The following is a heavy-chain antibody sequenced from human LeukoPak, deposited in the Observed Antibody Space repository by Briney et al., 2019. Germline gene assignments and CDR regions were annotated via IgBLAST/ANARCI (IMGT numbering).Heavy chain of an antibody. D-gene: IGHD1-7*01. Sequence: GGTLRLSCAASGFTFSSYGMSWVRQAPGKGLEWVSAISGSGGSTYYADSVKGRFTISRDNSKNTLYLQMNSLRAEDTAVYYCAKGDNWNYDSSFDPWGQGTLVTVSS. J-gene: IGHJ5*02. CDR3: AKGDNWNYDSSFDP. CDR1: GFTFSSYG. V-gene: IGHV3-23*01. CDR2: ISGSGGST.